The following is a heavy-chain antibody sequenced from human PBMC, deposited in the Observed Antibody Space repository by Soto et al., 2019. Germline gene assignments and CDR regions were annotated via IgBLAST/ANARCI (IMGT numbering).Heavy chain of an antibody. D-gene: IGHD6-19*01. V-gene: IGHV3-53*01. CDR2: IYGGGTT. CDR1: GFAVSSKY. CDR3: VQTTGWPGFDF. J-gene: IGHJ4*02. Sequence: EVQLVESGGGLIQPGGSLRLSCPASGFAVSSKYMTWVRQAPGKGLEWVSVIYGGGTTYYAVSVKGRFTISRDTSKNTLYLKMNSLRAEDTAVYYCVQTTGWPGFDFWGQGTLVTVSS.